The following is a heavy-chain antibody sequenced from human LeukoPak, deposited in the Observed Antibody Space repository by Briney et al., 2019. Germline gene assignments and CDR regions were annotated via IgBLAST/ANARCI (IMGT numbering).Heavy chain of an antibody. CDR2: ISGSGGST. D-gene: IGHD3-10*01. CDR1: GFTFSSYG. CDR3: ARTPMVRGPYYYYMDV. Sequence: GGSLRLSCAASGFTFSSYGMSWVRQAPGKGLEWVSAISGSGGSTYYADSVKGRFTISRDNSKNTLYLQMNSLRAEDTAVYYCARTPMVRGPYYYYMDVWGKGTTVTVSS. V-gene: IGHV3-23*01. J-gene: IGHJ6*03.